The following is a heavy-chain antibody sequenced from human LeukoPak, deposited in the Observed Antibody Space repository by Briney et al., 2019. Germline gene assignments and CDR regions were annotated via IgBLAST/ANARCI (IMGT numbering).Heavy chain of an antibody. CDR1: RYNHDVYT. D-gene: IGHD2-21*02. V-gene: IGHV3-43*01. J-gene: IGHJ4*02. CDR2: INQRCHT. CDR3: AKELNCPSDCPFFDY. Sequence: GGPLRLSCAASRYNHDVYTIHGLRDATGGAGVGVSLINQRCHTYYADSVKGRFNILRDNSRNSVVLLINSLRTEDNALYYCAKELNCPSDCPFFDYWGQGTLVTVSS.